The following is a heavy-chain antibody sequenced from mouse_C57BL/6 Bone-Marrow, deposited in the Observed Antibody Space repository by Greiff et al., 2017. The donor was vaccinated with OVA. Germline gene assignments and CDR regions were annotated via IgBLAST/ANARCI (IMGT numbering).Heavy chain of an antibody. J-gene: IGHJ3*01. V-gene: IGHV1-9*01. CDR2: ILPGSGST. CDR3: AMVTAFAY. Sequence: VQGVESGAELMKPGASVKLSCKATGYTFTGYWIEWVKQRPGHGLEWIGEILPGSGSTNYNEKFKGKATFTADTSSNTAYMQLSSPTTEDSAIYYCAMVTAFAYWGQGTLVTVSA. CDR1: GYTFTGYW. D-gene: IGHD2-3*01.